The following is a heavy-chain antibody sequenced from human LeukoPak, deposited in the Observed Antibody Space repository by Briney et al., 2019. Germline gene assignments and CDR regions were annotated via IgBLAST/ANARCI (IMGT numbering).Heavy chain of an antibody. CDR1: GFPFETNA. D-gene: IGHD5-18*01. V-gene: IGHV3-23*01. CDR3: AKDWIQFTRVFDCFDS. J-gene: IGHJ4*02. Sequence: GGSLRLSCATSGFPFETNAMSWVRQAPGKGLEWVATIGNTETFYADSVTGRFTISRDNSKNTDNLQMNRLRVEDTAIYYCAKDWIQFTRVFDCFDSWGQGTLDTVSS. CDR2: IGNTET.